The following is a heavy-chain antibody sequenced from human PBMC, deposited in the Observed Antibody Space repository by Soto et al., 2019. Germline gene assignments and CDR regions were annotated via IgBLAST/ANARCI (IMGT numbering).Heavy chain of an antibody. CDR3: ARSTTGYIWFDP. D-gene: IGHD3-9*01. V-gene: IGHV4-31*03. Sequence: QVQLQESGPGLVKPSQTLSLTCTVSGGSISSDAYYWNWIRQHPGKGLEWIGYIYYSGRTYYNPSLKSRVTISVDTSKNQFSLNLSPVTAADTAVYYCARSTTGYIWFDPWGQGTLVTVSS. J-gene: IGHJ5*02. CDR1: GGSISSDAYY. CDR2: IYYSGRT.